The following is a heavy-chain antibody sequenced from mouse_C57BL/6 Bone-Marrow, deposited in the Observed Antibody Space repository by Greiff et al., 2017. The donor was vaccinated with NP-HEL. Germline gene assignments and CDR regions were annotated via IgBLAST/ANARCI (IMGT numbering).Heavy chain of an antibody. CDR3: ARGNYSNRAWFAY. Sequence: VQLQQSGAELARPGASVKLSCKASGYTFTSYGISWVKQRTGQGLEWIGEIYPRSGNTYYNEKFKGKATLTADKSSSTAYMELRSLTSEDSAVYFCARGNYSNRAWFAYWGQGTLVTVSA. CDR2: IYPRSGNT. CDR1: GYTFTSYG. J-gene: IGHJ3*01. D-gene: IGHD2-5*01. V-gene: IGHV1-81*01.